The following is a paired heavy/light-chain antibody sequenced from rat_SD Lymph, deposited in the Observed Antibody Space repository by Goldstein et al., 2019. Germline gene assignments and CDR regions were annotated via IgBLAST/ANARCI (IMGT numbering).Heavy chain of an antibody. Sequence: QVQLKESGPGLVQPSETLSLTCTVSGFSLTSYGVNWVRQPPGKGLEWMGTIWNDGSTDYNSALKSRLSISRDTSKSQVFLKMNSLQTEDTAIYLCARTTRVYGLAYWGQGTLVTVSS. CDR3: ARTTRVYGLAY. CDR2: IWNDGST. CDR1: GFSLTSYG. J-gene: IGHJ3*01. V-gene: IGHV2-70*01. D-gene: IGHD1-4*01.
Light chain of an antibody. Sequence: DIVMTQGALPNPVPSGESVSITCRSSKSLLYSDGKTYLNWYLQRPGQSPQLLIYWMSTRASGVSDRFSGSGSGTDFTLKISGVEAEDVGVYYCQQGLEFPLTFGSGTKLEIK. V-gene: IGKV2S6*01. CDR3: QQGLEFPLT. J-gene: IGKJ5*01. CDR2: WMS. CDR1: KSLLYSDGKTY.